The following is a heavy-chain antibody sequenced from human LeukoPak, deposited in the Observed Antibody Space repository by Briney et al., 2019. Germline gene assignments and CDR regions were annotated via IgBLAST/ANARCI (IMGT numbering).Heavy chain of an antibody. J-gene: IGHJ4*02. D-gene: IGHD3-9*01. CDR2: ISSSSSYI. CDR3: ASHLLHYDILTGHDY. V-gene: IGHV3-21*01. Sequence: GGSLRLSCAASGFTVSSYSMNWVRQAPGKGLEWVSSISSSSSYIYYADSVKGRFTISRDNAKNSLYLQMNSLRAEDTAVYYCASHLLHYDILTGHDYWGQGTLVTVSS. CDR1: GFTVSSYS.